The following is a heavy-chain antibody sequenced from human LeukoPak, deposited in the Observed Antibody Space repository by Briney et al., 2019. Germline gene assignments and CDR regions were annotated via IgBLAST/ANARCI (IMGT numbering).Heavy chain of an antibody. V-gene: IGHV3-7*01. D-gene: IGHD3-22*01. CDR1: GFTFSSYW. J-gene: IGHJ4*02. CDR2: IKQDGSEK. CDR3: ARAYYYDSSGYLGPNFDY. Sequence: GGSLRLSCAASGFTFSSYWMSWVRQAPGKGLEWVANIKQDGSEKYNVDSVKGRFTISRDNAKNSLYLQMNSLRAEDTAVYYCARAYYYDSSGYLGPNFDYWGQGTLVTVSS.